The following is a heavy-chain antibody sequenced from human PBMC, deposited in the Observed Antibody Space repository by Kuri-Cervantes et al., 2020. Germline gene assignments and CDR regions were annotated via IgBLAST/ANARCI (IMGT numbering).Heavy chain of an antibody. V-gene: IGHV3-30*18. D-gene: IGHD3-22*01. CDR3: AKGNYYYDSSGYYYGWFDP. CDR2: ISYDGSNK. J-gene: IGHJ5*02. Sequence: GESLKISCAASGFTFSSYGMHWVRQAPGKGLEWVAVISYDGSNKYYADSVKGRFTISRDNSKNTLYLQMNSLRAEDTAVYYCAKGNYYYDSSGYYYGWFDPWGQGTLVTVSS. CDR1: GFTFSSYG.